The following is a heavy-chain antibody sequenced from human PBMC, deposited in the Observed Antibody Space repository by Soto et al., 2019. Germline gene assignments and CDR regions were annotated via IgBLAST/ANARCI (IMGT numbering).Heavy chain of an antibody. CDR1: GFTFSSYW. CDR2: INSDGSST. Sequence: GGSLRLSCAASGFTFSSYWMHWVRQAPGKGLVWVSRINSDGSSTSYADSVKGRFTISRDNAKNTLYLQMNSLRAEDTAVYYCARATYYDFWSGYSNYYYYYMDVWGKGTTVTVSS. J-gene: IGHJ6*03. V-gene: IGHV3-74*01. D-gene: IGHD3-3*01. CDR3: ARATYYDFWSGYSNYYYYYMDV.